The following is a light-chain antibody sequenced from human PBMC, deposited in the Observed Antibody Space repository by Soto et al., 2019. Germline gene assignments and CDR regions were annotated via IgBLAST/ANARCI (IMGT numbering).Light chain of an antibody. Sequence: QSALTQPASVSGSPGQSITISCIGTSSDVGSYNLVSWYQQHPGKAPKLMIYEVSKRPSGVSNRFSGSKSGNTASLTISGLQAEDEADYYCCSYAGSSTFGPYVFGTGTKVTVL. CDR3: CSYAGSSTFGPYV. CDR2: EVS. J-gene: IGLJ1*01. V-gene: IGLV2-23*02. CDR1: SSDVGSYNL.